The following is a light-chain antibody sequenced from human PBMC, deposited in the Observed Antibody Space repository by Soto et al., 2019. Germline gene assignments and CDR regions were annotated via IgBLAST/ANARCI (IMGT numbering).Light chain of an antibody. J-gene: IGLJ1*01. CDR3: AAWDDSLRV. CDR2: SNN. V-gene: IGLV1-47*02. CDR1: SSNIGSNY. Sequence: QSVLTQPPSASGTPGQRVTISCSGSSSNIGSNYVYWYQQLPGTAPKLLIYSNNQRPSGVPDRFSGSKSGTSASLAISGLRSEDEADYYCAAWDDSLRVFGTGTKLTVL.